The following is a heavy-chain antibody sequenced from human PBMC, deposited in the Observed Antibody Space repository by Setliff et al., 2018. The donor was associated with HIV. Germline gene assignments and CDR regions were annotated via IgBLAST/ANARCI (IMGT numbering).Heavy chain of an antibody. CDR1: GGSISSSSYY. CDR2: IYYSGST. V-gene: IGHV4-39*01. D-gene: IGHD2-21*02. J-gene: IGHJ4*02. CDR3: AREGDGIDF. Sequence: PSETLSLTCTVSGGSISSSSYYWGWIRQPPGKGLEWIGSIYYSGSTYYNPSLKSRVTISVDTSKNQFSLKLTAVTAADSAVYYCAREGDGIDFWGQGTLVTVSS.